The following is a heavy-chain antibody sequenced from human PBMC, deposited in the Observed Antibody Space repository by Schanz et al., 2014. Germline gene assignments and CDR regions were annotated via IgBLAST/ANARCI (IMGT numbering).Heavy chain of an antibody. CDR1: GYIFGSHG. D-gene: IGHD6-13*01. V-gene: IGHV1-18*01. CDR2: ISVYHGHT. Sequence: QLMQSGSEVRKPGASVKVSCKASGYIFGSHGMTWVRQAPGQGLEWMGWISVYHGHTNYAEKVHGRVTMTTDTSTSTVYMELSSLRSEDTAVYYCARDGEAAADCDYWGQGTLVTVSS. CDR3: ARDGEAAADCDY. J-gene: IGHJ4*02.